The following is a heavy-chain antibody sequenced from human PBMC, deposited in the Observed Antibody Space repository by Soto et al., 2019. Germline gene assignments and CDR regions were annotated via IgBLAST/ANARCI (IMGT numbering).Heavy chain of an antibody. CDR1: GYSFTSYW. J-gene: IGHJ6*02. CDR2: IDPSDSYT. CDR3: ARRDGGSGSYYNYYYYGMDV. Sequence: PGESLKISCKGSGYSFTSYWISWVRQMPGKGLEWMGRIDPSDSYTNYNPSFQGHVTISADKSISTAYLQWSSLKASDTAMYYCARRDGGSGSYYNYYYYGMDVWGQGTTVTVSS. V-gene: IGHV5-10-1*01. D-gene: IGHD3-10*01.